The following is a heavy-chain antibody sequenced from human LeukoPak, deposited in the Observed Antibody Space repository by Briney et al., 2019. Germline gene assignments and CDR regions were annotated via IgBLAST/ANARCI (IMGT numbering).Heavy chain of an antibody. J-gene: IGHJ3*02. Sequence: ASVKVSCKASGYTFTSYDINWVRQSTGQGLEWMGWMNPNSGNTGYAQKFQGRVTMTRNTSISTAYMELSSLRSEDTAVYYCARGSEDALNAFDIWGQGTMVTVSS. CDR1: GYTFTSYD. CDR2: MNPNSGNT. V-gene: IGHV1-8*01. CDR3: ARGSEDALNAFDI. D-gene: IGHD2-8*01.